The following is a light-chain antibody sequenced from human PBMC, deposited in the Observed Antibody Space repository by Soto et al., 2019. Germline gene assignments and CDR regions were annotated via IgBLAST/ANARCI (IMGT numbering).Light chain of an antibody. Sequence: DIQMTQSPPTLSASVGDRVTITCRASQSIRHYLAWYQQMPGKAPKLLIYGASTLQSGVPSRFSGSGSGTEFTLTISSLQPDDIRTYFGQQHNSYSQTFGQGTKVEIK. J-gene: IGKJ1*01. CDR3: QQHNSYSQT. CDR2: GAS. CDR1: QSIRHY. V-gene: IGKV1-5*01.